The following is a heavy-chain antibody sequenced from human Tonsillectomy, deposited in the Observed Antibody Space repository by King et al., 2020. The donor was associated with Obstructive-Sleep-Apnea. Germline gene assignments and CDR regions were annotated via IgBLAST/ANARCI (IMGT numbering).Heavy chain of an antibody. CDR1: GGSISSYY. D-gene: IGHD4-17*01. Sequence: VQLQESGPGLVRPSETLSLTCTVSGGSISSYYWSWIRQPPGKGLEWIGYIYYSGNTNYNPSLKSRVTISIDTSKNQFSLNLSSVTAADTAVYYCARIYDDYYCDDWGQGTLAT. V-gene: IGHV4-59*01. J-gene: IGHJ4*02. CDR3: ARIYDDYYCDD. CDR2: IYYSGNT.